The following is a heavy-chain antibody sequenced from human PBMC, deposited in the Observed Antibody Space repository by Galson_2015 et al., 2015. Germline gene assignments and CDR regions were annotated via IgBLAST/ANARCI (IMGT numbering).Heavy chain of an antibody. CDR2: FDPEDGET. CDR3: ATLTRTSPHYYYYYMDV. V-gene: IGHV1-24*01. D-gene: IGHD2-2*01. J-gene: IGHJ6*03. CDR1: GYTLTELS. Sequence: SVKVSCKVSGYTLTELSMHWVRQAPGKGLEWMGGFDPEDGETIYAQKFQGRVTMTEDTSTDTAYMELSSLRSEDTAVYYCATLTRTSPHYYYYYMDVWGKGTTVTVSS.